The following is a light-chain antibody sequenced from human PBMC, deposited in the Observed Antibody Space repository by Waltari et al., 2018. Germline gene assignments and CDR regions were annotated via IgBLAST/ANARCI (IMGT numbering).Light chain of an antibody. CDR1: SSDVGGYNY. CDR2: DVS. V-gene: IGLV2-11*01. CDR3: CSYAGSYTV. J-gene: IGLJ2*01. Sequence: QSALTQPRSVSGSPGQSVTISCTGTSSDVGGYNYVSWYQQHPGKAPKLMIYDVSKGPAGVPDCFSGSKSGNTASLTISGLQAEDEAHYYCCSYAGSYTVFGGGTKLTVL.